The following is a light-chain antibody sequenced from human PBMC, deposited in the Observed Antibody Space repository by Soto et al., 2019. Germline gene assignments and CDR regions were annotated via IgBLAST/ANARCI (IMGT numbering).Light chain of an antibody. CDR2: EVT. CDR1: KNNVGGYNF. Sequence: QSVLTQPASVSGSPGQSITISCTGTKNNVGGYNFVSWYQQHPGKPPKLMIYEVTTRPSGVSNRISGSKSDDTASLTISGLQSEDEGDYYCSSYTTSGTQVFGGGTKLTVL. J-gene: IGLJ2*01. CDR3: SSYTTSGTQV. V-gene: IGLV2-14*01.